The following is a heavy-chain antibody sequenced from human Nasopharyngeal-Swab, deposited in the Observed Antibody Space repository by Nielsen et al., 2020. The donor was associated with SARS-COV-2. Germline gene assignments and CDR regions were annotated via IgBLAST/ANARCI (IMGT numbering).Heavy chain of an antibody. D-gene: IGHD5-12*01. Sequence: SETLSLTCAVYGGSFSGYYWSWIRQPPGKGLEWIGEINHSGSTNYNPSLKSRVTISVDTSKNQFSLKLSSVTAADTAVYYCASRGYSGYDFDYWGQGNLVTVSS. V-gene: IGHV4-34*01. CDR1: GGSFSGYY. CDR2: INHSGST. J-gene: IGHJ4*02. CDR3: ASRGYSGYDFDY.